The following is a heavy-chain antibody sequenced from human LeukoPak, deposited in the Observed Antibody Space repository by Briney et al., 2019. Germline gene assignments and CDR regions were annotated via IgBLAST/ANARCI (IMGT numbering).Heavy chain of an antibody. CDR1: GGSFSGYY. D-gene: IGHD1-14*01. V-gene: IGHV4-34*09. CDR3: AREDRAAFDI. J-gene: IGHJ3*02. Sequence: SETLSLTCAVYGGSFSGYYWSWIRQPPGKGLEWIGEINHSGSTYYNPSLKSRVTISVDTSKNQFSLKLSSVTAADTAVYYCAREDRAAFDIWGQGTMVTVSS. CDR2: INHSGST.